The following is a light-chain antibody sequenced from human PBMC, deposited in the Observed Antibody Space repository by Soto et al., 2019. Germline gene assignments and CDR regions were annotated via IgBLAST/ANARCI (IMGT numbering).Light chain of an antibody. CDR1: SSNIGNNY. Sequence: QSVLTQPPSVSAAPGQKVTISCSGSSSNIGNNYVSWYQQLPGTAPKLLIYDNNKRPSGIPDRFSGSKSGTSATLVITGLQTGDEADYYCGNWDSSQSAYVFGTGNKVTGL. J-gene: IGLJ1*01. CDR2: DNN. CDR3: GNWDSSQSAYV. V-gene: IGLV1-51*01.